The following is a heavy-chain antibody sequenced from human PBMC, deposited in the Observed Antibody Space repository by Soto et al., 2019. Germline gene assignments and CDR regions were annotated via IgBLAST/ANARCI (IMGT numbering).Heavy chain of an antibody. D-gene: IGHD3-22*01. CDR2: IYYSGST. Sequence: QVQLQESGPGLVKPSETLSLTCTVSGGSISSYYGSWIRQPPGKGREWIGYIYYSGSTNYNPSLKSRVTISVDTSKNQFSLKLSSVTAADTAVYYCAPVSAADYYENPDAFDIWGQGTMVTVSS. CDR3: APVSAADYYENPDAFDI. CDR1: GGSISSYY. J-gene: IGHJ3*02. V-gene: IGHV4-59*01.